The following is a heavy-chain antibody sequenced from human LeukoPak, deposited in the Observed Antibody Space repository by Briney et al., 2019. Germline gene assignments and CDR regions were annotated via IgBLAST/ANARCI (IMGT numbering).Heavy chain of an antibody. CDR1: GFTFSDYY. V-gene: IGHV3-11*01. CDR2: ISSSGSTI. D-gene: IGHD6-13*01. CDR3: AKEVAAASFDY. Sequence: PGGSLRLSCAASGFTFSDYYMSWIRQAPGKGLEWVSYISSSGSTIYYADSVKGRFTISRDNSKNTLYLQMNSLRAEDTAVYYCAKEVAAASFDYWGQGTLVTVSS. J-gene: IGHJ4*02.